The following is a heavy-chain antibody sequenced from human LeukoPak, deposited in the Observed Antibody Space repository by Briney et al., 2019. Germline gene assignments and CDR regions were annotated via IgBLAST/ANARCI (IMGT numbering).Heavy chain of an antibody. CDR3: ARPLGRHGWGQDWFDP. CDR1: GGSISSSSYY. D-gene: IGHD6-19*01. Sequence: SEILSLTCTVSGGSISSSSYYWGWIRQPPGKGLEWIGSIYYSGSTYYNPSLKSRVTISVDTSKNQFSLKLSSVTAADTAVYYCARPLGRHGWGQDWFDPWGQGTLVTVSS. J-gene: IGHJ5*02. CDR2: IYYSGST. V-gene: IGHV4-39*07.